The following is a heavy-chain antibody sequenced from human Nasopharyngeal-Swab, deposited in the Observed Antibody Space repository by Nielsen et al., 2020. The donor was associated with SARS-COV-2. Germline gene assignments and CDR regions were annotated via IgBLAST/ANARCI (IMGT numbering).Heavy chain of an antibody. D-gene: IGHD1-26*01. Sequence: GESLKISCAASGFTFSSYAMSWVRQAPGKGLEWVSAISGSGCSTYYADSVKGRFTISRDNSKNTLYLQMNSLRAEDTAVYYCAKVLGATTSFDDWGQGTLVTVSS. CDR2: ISGSGCST. J-gene: IGHJ4*02. V-gene: IGHV3-23*01. CDR1: GFTFSSYA. CDR3: AKVLGATTSFDD.